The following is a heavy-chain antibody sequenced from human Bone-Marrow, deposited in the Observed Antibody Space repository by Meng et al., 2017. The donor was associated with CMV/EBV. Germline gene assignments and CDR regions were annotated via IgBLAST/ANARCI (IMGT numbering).Heavy chain of an antibody. D-gene: IGHD3-10*01. CDR2: ISGSGGST. V-gene: IGHV3-23*01. CDR3: ARSDTMGVGYGMDV. Sequence: GESLKISCAASGFTFSSYAMSWVRQAPGKGLEWVSAISGSGGSTYYADSVKGRFTISRDNSKNTLYLQMNSLRAEDTAVYYCARSDTMGVGYGMDVWGQGTTVTVSS. J-gene: IGHJ6*02. CDR1: GFTFSSYA.